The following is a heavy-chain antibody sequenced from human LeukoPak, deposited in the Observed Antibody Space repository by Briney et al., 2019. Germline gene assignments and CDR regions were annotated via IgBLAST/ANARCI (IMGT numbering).Heavy chain of an antibody. CDR2: IYYSGST. D-gene: IGHD6-6*01. CDR1: GDSISSYY. J-gene: IGHJ4*02. Sequence: SETLSLTCTVSGDSISSYYWSWIRQPPGKGLEWIGYIYYSGSTNYNPSLKSRVTISVDTSKNQFSLKLSSVTAADTAVYYCARQSSSSQHFDYWGQGTLVTVSS. V-gene: IGHV4-59*08. CDR3: ARQSSSSQHFDY.